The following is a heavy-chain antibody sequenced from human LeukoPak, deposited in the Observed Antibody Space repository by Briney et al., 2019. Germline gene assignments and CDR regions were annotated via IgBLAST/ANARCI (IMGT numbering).Heavy chain of an antibody. Sequence: ASVKVSCKASAYSFTRYGVSWVRQAPGQGLEWMGWISGSTGNTKYVEKFQGRLTVTADTSTGTAYLDLTKLRIDDTAVYFCARSGRGTYFYFDLCGQGTLVTVSS. V-gene: IGHV1-18*01. CDR1: AYSFTRYG. CDR3: ARSGRGTYFYFDL. D-gene: IGHD1-26*01. J-gene: IGHJ4*02. CDR2: ISGSTGNT.